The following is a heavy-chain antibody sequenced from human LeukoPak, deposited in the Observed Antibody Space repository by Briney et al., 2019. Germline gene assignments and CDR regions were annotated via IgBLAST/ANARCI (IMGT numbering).Heavy chain of an antibody. CDR3: ARSHTVAGTLVGFDY. CDR2: IIPIFGTA. CDR1: GGTFSSYA. Sequence: ASVKVSCKASGGTFSSYAISWVRQAPGQGLEWMGGIIPIFGTANYAQKFQGRVTITADESTSTAYMELSSLRSEGTAVYYCARSHTVAGTLVGFDYWGQGTLVTVSS. V-gene: IGHV1-69*01. D-gene: IGHD6-19*01. J-gene: IGHJ4*02.